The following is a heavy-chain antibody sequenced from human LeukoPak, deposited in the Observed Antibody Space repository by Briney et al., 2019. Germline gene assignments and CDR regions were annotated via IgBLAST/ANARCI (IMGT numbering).Heavy chain of an antibody. Sequence: GGSLRLSCAASGFTFSSYEMNWVRQAPGKGLEWVSYISSSGSTIYYADSVKGRFTISRDNAENSLYLQMNSLRAEDTAVYYCARDRSSGGPYFDYWGQGTLVTVSS. CDR1: GFTFSSYE. J-gene: IGHJ4*02. V-gene: IGHV3-48*03. CDR3: ARDRSSGGPYFDY. D-gene: IGHD6-19*01. CDR2: ISSSGSTI.